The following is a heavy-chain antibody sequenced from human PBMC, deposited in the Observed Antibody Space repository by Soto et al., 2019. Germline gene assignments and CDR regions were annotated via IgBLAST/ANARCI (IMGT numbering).Heavy chain of an antibody. CDR3: ARVASDYINSVDH. D-gene: IGHD4-4*01. J-gene: IGHJ4*02. CDR2: IGGSGGNR. CDR1: GFTFNAYA. Sequence: EVQLLESGGGLVQPGGSLRLSCAASGFTFNAYAMTWVRQAPGKGLEWVSAIGGSGGNRYYAASVKCRFTISRDNSKDTVDLQMNRLRVEDTAVYYCARVASDYINSVDHWGQGILVTVSS. V-gene: IGHV3-23*01.